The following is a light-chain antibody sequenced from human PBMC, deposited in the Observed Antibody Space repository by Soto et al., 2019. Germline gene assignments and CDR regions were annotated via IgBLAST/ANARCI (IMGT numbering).Light chain of an antibody. CDR1: QGIAPY. J-gene: IGKJ4*01. CDR3: QKYNSAPLT. CDR2: ATS. Sequence: DVQMTQSPSSLSAFVGDRVTITCRASQGIAPYLAWFQQKPGKVPKLLIYATSTLQSGVPSRFSSSGSGTDFTLTINSLQPEDVGTYYCQKYNSAPLTFGGGTKVDIK. V-gene: IGKV1-27*01.